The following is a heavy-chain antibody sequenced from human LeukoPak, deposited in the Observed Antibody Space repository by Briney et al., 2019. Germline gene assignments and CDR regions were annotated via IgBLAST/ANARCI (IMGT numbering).Heavy chain of an antibody. CDR3: ARDLFGYYDILTGYYPHYFDY. J-gene: IGHJ4*02. D-gene: IGHD3-9*01. V-gene: IGHV3-21*01. CDR1: GFTFSSYS. CDR2: ISSSSSYI. Sequence: GGSLRLSCAASGFTFSSYSMNWVRQAPGKGLEWVSSISSSSSYIYYADSVKGRFTISRDNAKNSLYLQMNSLRAEDTAVYYCARDLFGYYDILTGYYPHYFDYWGQGTLVTVSS.